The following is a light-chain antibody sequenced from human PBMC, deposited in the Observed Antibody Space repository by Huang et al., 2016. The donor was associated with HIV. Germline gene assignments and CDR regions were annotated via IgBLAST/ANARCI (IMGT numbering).Light chain of an antibody. CDR3: QQYNDWPLT. Sequence: EIVMTQSPATLSVSPGERVTLSCRASQSLSSQLAWYQQKRGQAPRLLIYGVSTRATDIPARFSGSGSGTDFTLTINSLQSEDFATYYCQQYNDWPLTFGQETEVEIK. V-gene: IGKV3-15*01. J-gene: IGKJ1*01. CDR1: QSLSSQ. CDR2: GVS.